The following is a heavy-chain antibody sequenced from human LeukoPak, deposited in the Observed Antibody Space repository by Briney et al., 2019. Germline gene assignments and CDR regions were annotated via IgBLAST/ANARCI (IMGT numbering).Heavy chain of an antibody. J-gene: IGHJ6*03. CDR3: ATRYCTIPACRASSYHCMDN. CDR1: GFTFSNDW. D-gene: IGHD2-8*01. Sequence: GGSLRLSCAASGFTFSNDWMSWVRQAPGKGLEWVANIKQDGSEKYYVDSVKGRFTISRDNAKNSLYLQMNSLGVEDTAVYYCATRYCTIPACRASSYHCMDNWGKGTTVTVSS. V-gene: IGHV3-7*01. CDR2: IKQDGSEK.